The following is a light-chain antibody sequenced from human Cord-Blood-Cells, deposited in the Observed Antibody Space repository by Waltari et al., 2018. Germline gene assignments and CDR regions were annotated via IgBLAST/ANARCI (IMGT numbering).Light chain of an antibody. CDR1: SSDVGGYNS. CDR2: YVR. V-gene: IGLV2-14*01. J-gene: IGLJ1*01. CDR3: SSYTRSSSYV. Sequence: QSALTQPASVSGSPGQSITISCTGPSSDVGGYNSVSWYQQHPGKAPKLMIYYVRNRPSGVSNRFSGSKSGNTASLTISGLQAEDEADYYCSSYTRSSSYVFGTGTKVTVL.